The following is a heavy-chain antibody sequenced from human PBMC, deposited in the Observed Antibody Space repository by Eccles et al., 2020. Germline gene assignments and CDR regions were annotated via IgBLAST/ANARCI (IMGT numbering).Heavy chain of an antibody. J-gene: IGHJ1*01. Sequence: GRFTISRDNSKNTLYLQMTSLRAEDTAVYYCANAVYRLDSWGQGTLVSVS. D-gene: IGHD4-4*01. V-gene: IGHV3-74*01. CDR3: ANAVYRLDS.